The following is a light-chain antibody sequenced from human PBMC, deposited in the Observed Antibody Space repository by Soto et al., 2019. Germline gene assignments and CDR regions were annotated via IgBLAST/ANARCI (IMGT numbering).Light chain of an antibody. Sequence: QSVLTQPPSASGSPGQSVTISCTGTSSDVGTYNFVSWYQQHPGKAPKLTIYDVTKRPSGVPDRFSGSKSGNTASLTVSGLQAEDEAEYYCSAYAGFNIVVFGGGTKVTVL. V-gene: IGLV2-8*01. CDR1: SSDVGTYNF. CDR2: DVT. J-gene: IGLJ2*01. CDR3: SAYAGFNIVV.